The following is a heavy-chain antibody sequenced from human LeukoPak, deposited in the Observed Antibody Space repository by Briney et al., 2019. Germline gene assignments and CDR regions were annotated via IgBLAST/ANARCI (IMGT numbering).Heavy chain of an antibody. D-gene: IGHD6-6*01. CDR2: ISYDGSNK. Sequence: GGSLRLSCAASGXTFSSYGMHWVRQAPGKGLEWVAVISYDGSNKYFGDSVMGRFTISRDNSKNTLYLQMNSLRAEDTAVYYCAKARPAIAARVGYYYYGMDVWGQGTTVTVSS. V-gene: IGHV3-30*18. J-gene: IGHJ6*02. CDR3: AKARPAIAARVGYYYYGMDV. CDR1: GXTFSSYG.